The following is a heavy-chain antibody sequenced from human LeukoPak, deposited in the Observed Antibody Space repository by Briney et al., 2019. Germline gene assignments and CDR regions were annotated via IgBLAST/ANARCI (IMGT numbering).Heavy chain of an antibody. CDR1: GYTFTNYY. CDR2: INPSGGST. Sequence: ASVKVSCKASGYTFTNYYVHWVRQAPGQGLEWMGIINPSGGSTSCARKFQGRVTVTRDTSTSTVYMELSNLRSEDTAVYYCARGETAAGEVYWGQGTLVTVSS. J-gene: IGHJ4*02. D-gene: IGHD6-13*01. CDR3: ARGETAAGEVY. V-gene: IGHV1-46*01.